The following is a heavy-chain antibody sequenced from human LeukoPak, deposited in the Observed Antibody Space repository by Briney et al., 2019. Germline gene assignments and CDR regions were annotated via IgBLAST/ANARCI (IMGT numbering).Heavy chain of an antibody. CDR3: ARQGGDGYNYDFDY. V-gene: IGHV4-59*08. CDR1: GDSISGYY. Sequence: SETLSLTCTVSGDSISGYYWSWIRQPPGKGLEWIGYIYYSGSTNYNPSLKSRVTVSVDTSKNQFSLKLSSVTAADTAVYYCARQGGDGYNYDFDYWGQGTLVTVSS. J-gene: IGHJ4*02. D-gene: IGHD5-24*01. CDR2: IYYSGST.